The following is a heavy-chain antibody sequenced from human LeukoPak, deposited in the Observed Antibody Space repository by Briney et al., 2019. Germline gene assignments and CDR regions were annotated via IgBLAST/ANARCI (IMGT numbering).Heavy chain of an antibody. V-gene: IGHV1-2*02. CDR2: INPNSGVT. CDR1: GYTFTAYY. CDR3: ARVLRRDGYNRYFDY. J-gene: IGHJ4*02. Sequence: GASVKVSCKASGYTFTAYYIHWVRQAPGQGLEWMGWINPNSGVTNYAQKFQGRVTMTRDTPITTAFMELSRLRSDDTAVYYCARVLRRDGYNRYFDYWGQGTPVTVSS. D-gene: IGHD5-24*01.